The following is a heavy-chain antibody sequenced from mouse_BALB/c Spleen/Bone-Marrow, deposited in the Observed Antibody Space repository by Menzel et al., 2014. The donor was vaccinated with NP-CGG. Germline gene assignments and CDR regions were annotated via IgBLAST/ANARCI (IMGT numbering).Heavy chain of an antibody. J-gene: IGHJ1*01. D-gene: IGHD1-1*02. Sequence: QLEESGGDLVKPEGSLTLTCTASGFSLSSSYYMCWVRQAPGKGLEWIGCIYTGSGSTYYVSWAKGRFTISKTSSTTVTLQMTSLTVADTATYFCARSDYSIYVGSKGFSLWGPGTLVTVSS. CDR3: ARSDYSIYVGSKGFSL. V-gene: IGHV5-12-1*01. CDR1: GFSLSSSYY. CDR2: IYTGSGST.